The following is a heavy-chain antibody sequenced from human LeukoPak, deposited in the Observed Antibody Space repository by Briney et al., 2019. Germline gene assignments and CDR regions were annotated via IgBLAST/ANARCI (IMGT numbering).Heavy chain of an antibody. V-gene: IGHV3-23*01. CDR1: GFTFSSYA. Sequence: GGSLRLSCAASGFTFSSYAMSWVRQAPGKGLEWVSAISGSGGSTYYADSVKGRFTISRDNSKNTLYLQMNSLRAEDTAVYYCARSLSYYDFWSGYSPYFDYWGQGTLVTVSS. CDR3: ARSLSYYDFWSGYSPYFDY. D-gene: IGHD3-3*01. CDR2: ISGSGGST. J-gene: IGHJ4*02.